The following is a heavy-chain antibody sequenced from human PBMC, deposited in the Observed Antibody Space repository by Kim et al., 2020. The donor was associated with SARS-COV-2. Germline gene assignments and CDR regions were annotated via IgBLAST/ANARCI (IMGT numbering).Heavy chain of an antibody. CDR1: GYSFDSHW. CDR3: ARLQGYYYDRSTYRFFDY. D-gene: IGHD3-22*01. V-gene: IGHV5-51*01. Sequence: GESLKISCQGSGYSFDSHWIGWVRQMPGRGLEWMGIIYPGDSETKYSPSFQGQVTFSADKSINTAYLQWRSLKASDTAIYYCARLQGYYYDRSTYRFFDYWGQGTLVTVSS. CDR2: IYPGDSET. J-gene: IGHJ4*02.